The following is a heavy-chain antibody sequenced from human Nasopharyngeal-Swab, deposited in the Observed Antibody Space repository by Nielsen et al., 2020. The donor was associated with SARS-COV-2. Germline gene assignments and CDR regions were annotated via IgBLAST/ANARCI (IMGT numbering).Heavy chain of an antibody. CDR3: AKDHGEAVAGTGGWFDP. CDR2: ISYDGSNK. Sequence: GGSLRLSCAASGLTFSSYGMNWVRKALGKGLEWVAVISYDGSNKYYADSVKGRFTISRDNSKNTLYLQMNSLRAEDTAVYYCAKDHGEAVAGTGGWFDPWGQGTLVTVSS. J-gene: IGHJ5*02. CDR1: GLTFSSYG. D-gene: IGHD6-19*01. V-gene: IGHV3-30*18.